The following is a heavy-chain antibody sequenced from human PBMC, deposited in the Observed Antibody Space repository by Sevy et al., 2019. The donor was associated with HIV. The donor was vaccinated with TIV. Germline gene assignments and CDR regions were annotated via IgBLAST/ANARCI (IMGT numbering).Heavy chain of an antibody. D-gene: IGHD6-13*01. V-gene: IGHV4-59*13. CDR1: GGSISGYY. J-gene: IGHJ5*02. CDR2: IYYSGST. CDR3: ASHSTTWYYWFDP. Sequence: SETLSLTCTVSGGSISGYYWSWIRQPPGKGLEWIGYIYYSGSTNYNPSPKSRVTISVDTSKNQFSLKLSSVTAADTAVYYCASHSTTWYYWFDPWGQGTLVTVSS.